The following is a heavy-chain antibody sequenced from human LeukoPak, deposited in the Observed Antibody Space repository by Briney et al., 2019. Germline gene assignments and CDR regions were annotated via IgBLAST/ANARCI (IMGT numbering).Heavy chain of an antibody. CDR3: ARSGLPMVRGVIIKSYYYYGVDV. Sequence: ASVKVSCKASGYTFTSYDINWVRQATGQGLEWMGWMNPNSGNTGYAQKFQGRVTMTRNTSISTAYMELSSLRSEDTAVYYCARSGLPMVRGVIIKSYYYYGVDVWGQGTTATVSS. CDR2: MNPNSGNT. V-gene: IGHV1-8*01. CDR1: GYTFTSYD. J-gene: IGHJ6*02. D-gene: IGHD3-10*01.